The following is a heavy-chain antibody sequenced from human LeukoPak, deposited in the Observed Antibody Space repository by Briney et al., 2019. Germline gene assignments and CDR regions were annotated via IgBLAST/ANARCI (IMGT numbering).Heavy chain of an antibody. Sequence: GASVKVPCKASGGTFSSYTISWVRQAPGQGLEWMGGIIPIFGTANYAQKFQGRVTITTDESTSTAYMELSSLRSEDTAVYYCARPTHYYGSGSYYSIWGQGTMVTVSS. CDR2: IIPIFGTA. V-gene: IGHV1-69*05. J-gene: IGHJ3*02. D-gene: IGHD3-10*01. CDR1: GGTFSSYT. CDR3: ARPTHYYGSGSYYSI.